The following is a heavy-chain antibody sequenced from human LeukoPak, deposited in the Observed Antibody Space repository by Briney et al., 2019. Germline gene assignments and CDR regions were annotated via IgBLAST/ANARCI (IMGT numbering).Heavy chain of an antibody. J-gene: IGHJ4*02. Sequence: PSETLSLTCTVSGGSISSGSLYWSWIRQPAGKTLEWIGRIHSSGSTNYNSSLKSRVNISLGTSKNQFSLRLTSVTAADTAVYYCARGTADLDYWGQGILVAVSS. CDR3: ARGTADLDY. CDR2: IHSSGST. D-gene: IGHD6-13*01. CDR1: GGSISSGSLY. V-gene: IGHV4-61*02.